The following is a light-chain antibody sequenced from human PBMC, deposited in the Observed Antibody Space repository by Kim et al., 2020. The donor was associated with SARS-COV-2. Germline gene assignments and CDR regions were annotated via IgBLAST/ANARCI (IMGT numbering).Light chain of an antibody. V-gene: IGLV3-21*04. CDR1: NLGSKG. Sequence: APGKTAQITWGGNNLGSKGVQWYQQKPGQAPVLVISFDRDRPSGIPERFSGSNPGTTATLTISRVEAGDEADYYCQVWDGSSDHWVFGGGTKLTVL. J-gene: IGLJ3*02. CDR3: QVWDGSSDHWV. CDR2: FDR.